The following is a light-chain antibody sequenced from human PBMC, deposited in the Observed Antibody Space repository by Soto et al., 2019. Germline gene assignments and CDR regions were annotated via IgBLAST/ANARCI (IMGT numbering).Light chain of an antibody. CDR1: QGISSY. J-gene: IGKJ3*01. V-gene: IGKV1-8*01. CDR2: AAS. Sequence: AIRMTQSPSSFSASTGDRVTITCRASQGISSYLAWYQQKPGKAPKLLIYAASTLQSGVPSRFSGSGSGTDFTLTISCLQSEDFATSYCQQYYSYFLFGPGTKVDIK. CDR3: QQYYSYFL.